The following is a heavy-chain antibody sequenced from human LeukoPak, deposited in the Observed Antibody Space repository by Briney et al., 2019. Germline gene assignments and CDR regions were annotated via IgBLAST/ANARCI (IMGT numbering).Heavy chain of an antibody. CDR2: IYHSGST. J-gene: IGHJ4*02. V-gene: IGHV4-38-2*02. Sequence: PSETLSLTCTVSGYSISSGYYWGWIRQPPGKGLEWIGSIYHSGSTYYNPSLKSRVTISVDTSKNQFSLKLSSVTAADTAVYYCARMSVTTFWPPNYFDYWGQGTLVTVSS. D-gene: IGHD4-17*01. CDR3: ARMSVTTFWPPNYFDY. CDR1: GYSISSGYY.